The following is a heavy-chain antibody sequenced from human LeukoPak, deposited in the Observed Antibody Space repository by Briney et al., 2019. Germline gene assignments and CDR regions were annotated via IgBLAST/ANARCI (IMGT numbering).Heavy chain of an antibody. V-gene: IGHV4-61*01. Sequence: SETLSLTCTVSGGSIRGNIYFWSWIRQPPGKGLGWIGYVHDIGSTYYNPSLKSRVTISVDTSKNQFSLKLSSVTAADTAVYYCARAMDYYDSSGYYYGYFDYWGQGTLVTVSS. CDR2: VHDIGST. D-gene: IGHD3-22*01. J-gene: IGHJ4*02. CDR1: GGSIRGNIYF. CDR3: ARAMDYYDSSGYYYGYFDY.